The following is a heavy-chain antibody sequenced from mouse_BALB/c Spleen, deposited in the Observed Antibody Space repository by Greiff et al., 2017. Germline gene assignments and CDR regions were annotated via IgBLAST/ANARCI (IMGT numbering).Heavy chain of an antibody. CDR2: IWAGGST. CDR3: ARGYDYDRYYYAMDY. D-gene: IGHD2-4*01. Sequence: VQLQESGPGLVAPSQSLSITCTVSGFSLTSYGVHWVRQPPGKGLEWLGVIWAGGSTNYNSALMSRLSISKDNSKSQVFLKMNSLQTDDTAMYYCARGYDYDRYYYAMDYWGQGTSVTVSS. CDR1: GFSLTSYG. J-gene: IGHJ4*01. V-gene: IGHV2-9*02.